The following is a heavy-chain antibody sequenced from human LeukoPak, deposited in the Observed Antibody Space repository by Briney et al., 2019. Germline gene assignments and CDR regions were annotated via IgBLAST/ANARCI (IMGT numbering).Heavy chain of an antibody. Sequence: PGGSLRLSCAASGFTLSSYAMSWVRQAPGKGLEWVSAISGSGGSTYYADSVEGRFTISRDNSKNTLYLQMNSLRAEDTAVYYCATPGTIFGVVSRPHDVWGKGTTVTVSS. V-gene: IGHV3-23*01. CDR2: ISGSGGST. D-gene: IGHD3-3*01. CDR3: ATPGTIFGVVSRPHDV. CDR1: GFTLSSYA. J-gene: IGHJ6*04.